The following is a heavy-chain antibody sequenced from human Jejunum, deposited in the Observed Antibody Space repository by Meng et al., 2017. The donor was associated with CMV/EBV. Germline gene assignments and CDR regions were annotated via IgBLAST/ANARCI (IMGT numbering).Heavy chain of an antibody. Sequence: QGQIVKSGFELQKPGDLVKVFCKASRYTFTRYPMNRVQQAPGQGLEWMGWITTNTGNPTYAQGFTGRFVFSLDTSVSTAYLQINSLRADDTAVYYCARDSPLDGYSLLDYWGQGTLVTVSS. CDR1: RYTFTRYP. CDR3: ARDSPLDGYSLLDY. CDR2: ITTNTGNP. J-gene: IGHJ4*02. D-gene: IGHD5-24*01. V-gene: IGHV7-4-1*02.